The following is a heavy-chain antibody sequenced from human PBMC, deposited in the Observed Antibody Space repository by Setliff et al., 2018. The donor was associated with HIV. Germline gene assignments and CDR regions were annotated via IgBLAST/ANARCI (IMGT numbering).Heavy chain of an antibody. CDR1: GYSISSGYY. V-gene: IGHV4-38-2*01. D-gene: IGHD6-13*01. CDR3: AGRYSSSWFYYYYGMDV. CDR2: IYHSGST. Sequence: SETLSLTCAVSGYSISSGYYWGWIRQPPGKGLEWIGSIYHSGSTYYNPSLKSRVTISVDTSKNQFSLKLSSVTAADTAVYYCAGRYSSSWFYYYYGMDVWGQGTTVT. J-gene: IGHJ6*02.